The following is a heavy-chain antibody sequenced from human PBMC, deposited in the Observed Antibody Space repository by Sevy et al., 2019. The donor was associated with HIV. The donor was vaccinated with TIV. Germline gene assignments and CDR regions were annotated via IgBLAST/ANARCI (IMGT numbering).Heavy chain of an antibody. D-gene: IGHD3-3*01. Sequence: GESLKISCAASGFTFSSYGMHWVRQAPGKGLEWVAFIRYDGSNKYYADSGKGRFTISRDNSKNTLYLQMNSLRAEDTAVYYCAKDMFGSIFGVNYGMDVWGQGTTVTVSS. J-gene: IGHJ6*02. CDR2: IRYDGSNK. V-gene: IGHV3-30*02. CDR1: GFTFSSYG. CDR3: AKDMFGSIFGVNYGMDV.